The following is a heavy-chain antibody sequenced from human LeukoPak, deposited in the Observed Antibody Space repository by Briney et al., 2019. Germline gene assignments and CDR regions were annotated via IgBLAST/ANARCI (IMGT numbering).Heavy chain of an antibody. CDR2: IYYSGST. D-gene: IGHD5-24*01. CDR1: GGSVISSSYY. V-gene: IGHV4-39*01. J-gene: IGHJ4*01. CDR3: ARQTGDGGDFDY. Sequence: KASETLSLTCTVSGGSVISSSYYWGWLRQPPGKGLEWIGSIYYSGSTYYNPSLTGRVPISVDTSKNQFSLKVTSVTAADTAVYYCARQTGDGGDFDYWGHGKLVAVSS.